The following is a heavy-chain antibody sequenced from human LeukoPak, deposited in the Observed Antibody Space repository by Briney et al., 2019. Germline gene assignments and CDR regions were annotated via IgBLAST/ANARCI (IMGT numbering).Heavy chain of an antibody. J-gene: IGHJ4*02. Sequence: GSVKVSCKASGYTFTGYNMYWVRQAPAQELQWMGWINPNSGGTNYAQNFQDRLTMTRDKSISTAYMELSRLRYDDTAVYYCARDGSDSSGFPFDYWGQGTLVTVSS. CDR2: INPNSGGT. D-gene: IGHD3-22*01. CDR1: GYTFTGYN. CDR3: ARDGSDSSGFPFDY. V-gene: IGHV1-2*02.